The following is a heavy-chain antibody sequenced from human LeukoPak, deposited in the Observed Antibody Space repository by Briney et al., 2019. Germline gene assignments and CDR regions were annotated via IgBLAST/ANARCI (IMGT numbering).Heavy chain of an antibody. J-gene: IGHJ6*02. Sequence: SVKVSCKASGGTFSSYAISWVRQAPGQGLEWMGGIIPIFGTANYAQKFQGRVTITADESTSTAYMELSSLRSEDTAVYYCARNIVVVPAAMDYYYGMDVWGQGTTVTVSS. CDR1: GGTFSSYA. V-gene: IGHV1-69*13. CDR2: IIPIFGTA. CDR3: ARNIVVVPAAMDYYYGMDV. D-gene: IGHD2-2*01.